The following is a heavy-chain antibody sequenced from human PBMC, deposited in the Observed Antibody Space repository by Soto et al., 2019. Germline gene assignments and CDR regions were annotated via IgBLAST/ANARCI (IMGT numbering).Heavy chain of an antibody. CDR1: GYSFTSYW. J-gene: IGHJ5*02. V-gene: IGHV5-10-1*04. D-gene: IGHD6-13*01. CDR3: ARHAPPTDSSYSSGWYPWFDP. CDR2: IDPSDSYT. Sequence: GESLKISCKGSGYSFTSYWIGWVRQMPGKGLEWMGRIDPSDSYTNYSPSFQGQVTISADKSISTAYLQWSSLKASDTAMYYCARHAPPTDSSYSSGWYPWFDPWGQGTLVTVSS.